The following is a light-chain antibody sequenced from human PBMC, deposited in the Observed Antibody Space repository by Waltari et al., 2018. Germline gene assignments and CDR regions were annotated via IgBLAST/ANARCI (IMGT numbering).Light chain of an antibody. CDR1: SSDVGGYNH. Sequence: QSALTQPASVSGSPGQSITISCTGTSSDVGGYNHVSWYQQDPGKVPTLIIYDVSERPSGVSDRSSGSKSGNTASLTSSGVQAEDETDYYCSSYTNRNTLIFGGGTKLTVL. CDR3: SSYTNRNTLI. V-gene: IGLV2-14*01. CDR2: DVS. J-gene: IGLJ2*01.